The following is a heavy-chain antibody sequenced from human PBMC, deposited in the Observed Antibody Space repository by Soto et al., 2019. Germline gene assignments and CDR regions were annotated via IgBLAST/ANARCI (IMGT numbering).Heavy chain of an antibody. CDR2: TNPSSGST. CDR3: AREPGQWIQLWPQRGNWFDP. V-gene: IGHV1-46*01. J-gene: IGHJ5*02. D-gene: IGHD5-18*01. Sequence: GASVKVSCKTSGYAFTSLYLHWVRQAPGQGLEWMGITNPSSGSTTYAQKFQGRVTMTRDTSTSTVYMELRSLRSDDTAVYYCAREPGQWIQLWPQRGNWFDPWGQGTLVTVSS. CDR1: GYAFTSLY.